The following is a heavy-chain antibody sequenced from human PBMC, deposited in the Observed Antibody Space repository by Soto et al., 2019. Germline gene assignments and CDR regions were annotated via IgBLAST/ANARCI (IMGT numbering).Heavy chain of an antibody. CDR2: ISAYNGNT. J-gene: IGHJ5*02. D-gene: IGHD3-22*01. V-gene: IGHV1-18*01. Sequence: ASVKVSCKASGYTFTSYGISWVRQAPGQGLEWMGWISAYNGNTNYAQKLQGRVTMTTDTSTSIAYMELRSLRSDDTAVYYCARRRTYYDSSGSGAWFDPWGQGTLVTVSS. CDR1: GYTFTSYG. CDR3: ARRRTYYDSSGSGAWFDP.